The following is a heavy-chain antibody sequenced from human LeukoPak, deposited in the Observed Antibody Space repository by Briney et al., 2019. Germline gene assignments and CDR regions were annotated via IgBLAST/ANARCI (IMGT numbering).Heavy chain of an antibody. D-gene: IGHD5-18*01. CDR3: AGSGKLVTPWARDY. Sequence: GGSLRLSCAASGFTFSRYSMNWVRQAPGKGLEWVSSISSSSSYRYYADSVKGRFTISRDNAKNSLYLQMNSLRAEDTAVYYCAGSGKLVTPWARDYWGQGTLVTVSS. CDR2: ISSSSSYR. CDR1: GFTFSRYS. V-gene: IGHV3-21*01. J-gene: IGHJ4*02.